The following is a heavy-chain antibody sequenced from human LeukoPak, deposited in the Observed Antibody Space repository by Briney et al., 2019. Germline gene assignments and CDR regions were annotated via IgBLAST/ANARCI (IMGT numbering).Heavy chain of an antibody. D-gene: IGHD5-18*01. CDR2: IYYSGST. CDR3: AREDTAMAIDY. J-gene: IGHJ4*02. CDR1: GGSISRSNYY. Sequence: PSETLSLTCTVSGGSISRSNYYWGWIRQPPGKGPEWIGSIYYSGSTYYNPPLKSRVTISVDTSKNQFSLKLSSVTAADTAVYYCAREDTAMAIDYWGQGTLVTVSS. V-gene: IGHV4-39*01.